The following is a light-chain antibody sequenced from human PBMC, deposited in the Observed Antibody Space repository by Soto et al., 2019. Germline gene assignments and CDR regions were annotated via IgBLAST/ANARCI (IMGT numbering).Light chain of an antibody. CDR2: DVS. V-gene: IGLV2-14*03. J-gene: IGLJ1*01. CDR1: SSDVGGYNH. Sequence: QYALTQPASVSGSPGQSITVSCTGTSSDVGGYNHVSWYQQHPGKAPKLMIYDVSNRPSGVSNRFFGSKSGNTASLTISGLQAEDEADYYCSSYASSSTYVFGTGTKVTVL. CDR3: SSYASSSTYV.